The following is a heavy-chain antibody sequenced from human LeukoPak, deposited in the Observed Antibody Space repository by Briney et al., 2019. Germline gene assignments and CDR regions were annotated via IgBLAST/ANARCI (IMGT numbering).Heavy chain of an antibody. V-gene: IGHV3-30-3*01. CDR3: ASARDPGRFLEWLPLDY. CDR2: ISYDGSNK. CDR1: GFTFSSYA. Sequence: GRYLRLSCAASGFTFSSYAMHWVRQAPGKGLEWVAVISYDGSNKYYADSVKGRFTISRDNSKNTLYLQMNSLRAEDTAVYYCASARDPGRFLEWLPLDYWGQGTLVTVSS. J-gene: IGHJ4*02. D-gene: IGHD3-3*01.